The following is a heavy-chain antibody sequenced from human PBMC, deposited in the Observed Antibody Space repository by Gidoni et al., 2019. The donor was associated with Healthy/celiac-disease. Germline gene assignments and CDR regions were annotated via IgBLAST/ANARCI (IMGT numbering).Heavy chain of an antibody. Sequence: TVSGGSLSSSSSSWGWLRQPPGKGLEWIGSIYYSGRTYYNPSLKSRVTISVDTSKNQFSLKRSSVTAADTAVYDCARDSPLWVGELLHGNFDYWGQGTLVTVSS. CDR1: GGSLSSSSSS. V-gene: IGHV4-39*07. D-gene: IGHD3-10*01. J-gene: IGHJ4*02. CDR2: IYYSGRT. CDR3: ARDSPLWVGELLHGNFDY.